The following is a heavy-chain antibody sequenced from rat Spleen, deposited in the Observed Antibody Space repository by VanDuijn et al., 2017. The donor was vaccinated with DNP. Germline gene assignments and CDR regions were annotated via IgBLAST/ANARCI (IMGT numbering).Heavy chain of an antibody. D-gene: IGHD1-4*01. J-gene: IGHJ2*01. CDR1: GFSLTSYN. CDR2: IWSGGNT. V-gene: IGHV2S13*01. CDR3: NRNEFGQPGVY. Sequence: QVQLEESGPGLMQPSETLSLTCSVSGFSLTSYNVHWIRQSTGKGLEWMGVIWSGGNTDYNSALKPRLSISRDTSESRVFLTVTSLQTEDTGIYYCNRNEFGQPGVYWGQGVMVTVSS.